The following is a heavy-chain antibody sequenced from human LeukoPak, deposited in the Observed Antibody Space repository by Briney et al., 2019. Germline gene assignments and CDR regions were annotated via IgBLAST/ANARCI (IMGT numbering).Heavy chain of an antibody. Sequence: GGSLRLSCAASGFTFSSNIMNWVRQAPGKGLEWVSYINGGSTTVYYADSVKGRFTISRDNAKNTLYLQMNSLRAEDTGIYYCARDQTLVTIGASGYWGQGTLVTVSS. CDR3: ARDQTLVTIGASGY. CDR1: GFTFSSNI. V-gene: IGHV3-48*01. CDR2: INGGSTTV. J-gene: IGHJ4*02. D-gene: IGHD2-21*02.